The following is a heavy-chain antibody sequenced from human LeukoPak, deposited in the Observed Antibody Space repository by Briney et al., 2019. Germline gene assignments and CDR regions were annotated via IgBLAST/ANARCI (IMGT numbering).Heavy chain of an antibody. J-gene: IGHJ6*02. V-gene: IGHV4-34*01. Sequence: PSETLSLTCAVYGGSFSGYYWSWIRQPPGKGLEWIREINHSGSTNYNPSLKSRVTISVDTSKNQFSLKLSSVTAADTAVYYCARGQGGYYYYFGMDVWGQGTTVTVSS. CDR1: GGSFSGYY. CDR2: INHSGST. D-gene: IGHD3-16*01. CDR3: ARGQGGYYYYFGMDV.